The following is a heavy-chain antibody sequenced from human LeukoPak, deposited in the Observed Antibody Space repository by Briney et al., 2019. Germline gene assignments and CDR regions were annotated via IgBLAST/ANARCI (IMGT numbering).Heavy chain of an antibody. V-gene: IGHV4-59*01. Sequence: SETLSLTCTVSGGSISPYYWSWIRQPPGKGLEWIGYIYHSGSTTYNPSLKSRVTISVDKSKSQFSLKLSSVTAADTAMYYCARDARYYDSSGYYAFDIWGQGTMVTVSS. J-gene: IGHJ3*02. CDR1: GGSISPYY. D-gene: IGHD3-22*01. CDR2: IYHSGST. CDR3: ARDARYYDSSGYYAFDI.